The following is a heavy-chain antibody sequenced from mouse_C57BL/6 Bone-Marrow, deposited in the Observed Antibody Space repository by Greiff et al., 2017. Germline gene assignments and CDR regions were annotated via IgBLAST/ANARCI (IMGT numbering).Heavy chain of an antibody. D-gene: IGHD2-4*01. J-gene: IGHJ1*03. CDR3: ARGYYDYDEYWYFDV. CDR2: IDPSDSHT. CDR1: GYTFTSYW. Sequence: QVQLQQSGAELVKPGASVKLSCKASGYTFTSYWMQWVKQRPGQGLEWIGEIDPSDSHTNYNQKFKGKATLTVDTSSSTAYMQLSSLTSEDSAVYYCARGYYDYDEYWYFDVWGTGTTVTVSS. V-gene: IGHV1-50*01.